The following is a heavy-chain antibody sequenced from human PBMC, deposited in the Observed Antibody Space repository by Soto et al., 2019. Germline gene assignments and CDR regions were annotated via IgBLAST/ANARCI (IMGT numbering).Heavy chain of an antibody. CDR1: GGTFSSYT. Sequence: SVKVSCKASGGTFSSYTISWVRQAPGQGLEWMGRIIPILGIANYAQKFQGRVTITADKSTSTAYMELSSLRSEDTAVYYCAREDIVAYYFDYWGQGTLVTVSS. CDR3: AREDIVAYYFDY. D-gene: IGHD5-12*01. V-gene: IGHV1-69*04. CDR2: IIPILGIA. J-gene: IGHJ4*02.